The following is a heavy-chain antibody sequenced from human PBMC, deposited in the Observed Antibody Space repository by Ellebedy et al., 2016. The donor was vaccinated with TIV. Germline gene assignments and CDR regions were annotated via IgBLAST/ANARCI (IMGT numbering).Heavy chain of an antibody. J-gene: IGHJ4*02. CDR2: IYYSGNT. V-gene: IGHV4-39*07. CDR3: ARGGTLGGSYR. CDR1: GGSISSTSYY. Sequence: MPSETLSLTCTVSGGSISSTSYYWGWIRQPPGKGLEWIGSIYYSGNTYYNQSLKSRVTISIDTSKNQFSLKVNSVTAADPAVYYCARGGTLGGSYRWGQGTLVTVSS. D-gene: IGHD3-16*02.